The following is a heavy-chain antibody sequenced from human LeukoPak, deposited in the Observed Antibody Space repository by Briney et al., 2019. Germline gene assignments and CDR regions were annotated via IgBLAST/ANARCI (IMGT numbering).Heavy chain of an antibody. V-gene: IGHV1-18*01. CDR3: ARLYSSSWYYYYYYMDV. CDR1: GYTFTSYG. CDR2: ISAYNGNT. D-gene: IGHD6-13*01. J-gene: IGHJ6*03. Sequence: ASVKVSCKASGYTFTSYGISWVRQAPGQGLEWMGWISAYNGNTNYAQKLQGRVTMTTDTSTSTAYMELRSLRSDDTAVYYCARLYSSSWYYYYYYMDVWGKGTTATISS.